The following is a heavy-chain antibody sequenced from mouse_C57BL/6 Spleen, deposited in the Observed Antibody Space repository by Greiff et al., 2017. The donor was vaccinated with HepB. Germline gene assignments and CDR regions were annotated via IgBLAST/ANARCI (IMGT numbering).Heavy chain of an antibody. Sequence: EVKLQESGPELVKPGASVKISCKASGYSFTDYNMNWVKQSNGKSLEWIGVINPNYGTTSYNQKFKGKATLTVDQSSSTAYMQLNSLTSEDSSVYYCARGILRCYAMDYWGQGTSVTVSS. V-gene: IGHV1-39*01. J-gene: IGHJ4*01. CDR3: ARGILRCYAMDY. CDR2: INPNYGTT. CDR1: GYSFTDYN. D-gene: IGHD1-1*01.